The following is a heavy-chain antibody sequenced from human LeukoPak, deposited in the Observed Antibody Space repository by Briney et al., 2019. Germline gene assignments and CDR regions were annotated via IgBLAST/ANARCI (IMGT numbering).Heavy chain of an antibody. Sequence: PGGSLRLSCAASGFTFDDYGMSWVPQAPGKGVEWVSGINWNGGSTGYADSVKGRFTISRDNAKNSLYLQMNSLRAEDTALYYCASSLVSGKQGDIWGQGTMVTVSS. CDR1: GFTFDDYG. D-gene: IGHD1-26*01. CDR3: ASSLVSGKQGDI. J-gene: IGHJ3*02. CDR2: INWNGGST. V-gene: IGHV3-20*04.